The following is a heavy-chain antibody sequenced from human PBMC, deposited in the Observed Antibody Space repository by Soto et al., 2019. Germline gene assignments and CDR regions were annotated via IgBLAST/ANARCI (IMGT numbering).Heavy chain of an antibody. CDR3: ARGGYYYDSSGYYDFDY. V-gene: IGHV4-59*01. Sequence: SETLCLTCTVSDGSISSYYWSWIRQPPGKGLEWIGSIYYVGSTNYNPSLKSRVTISIDTSKNQFSLKLSSVTAADTAVYYCARGGYYYDSSGYYDFDYWGQGTPVTVSS. CDR1: DGSISSYY. CDR2: IYYVGST. J-gene: IGHJ4*02. D-gene: IGHD3-22*01.